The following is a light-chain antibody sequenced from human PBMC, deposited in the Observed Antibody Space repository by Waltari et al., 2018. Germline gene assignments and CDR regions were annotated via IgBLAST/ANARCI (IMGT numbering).Light chain of an antibody. J-gene: IGKJ2*01. V-gene: IGKV3-15*01. CDR1: QTIGSN. Sequence: EIVMTQSPATLSVSPGERATLSCRASQTIGSNLAWYQQQPCQAPRPLIYSASTRATGIPARFSGSGAGTEFTLTISSLQSEDFAVYYCQQYNNLPPTYTFGQGTKLDIK. CDR3: QQYNNLPPTYT. CDR2: SAS.